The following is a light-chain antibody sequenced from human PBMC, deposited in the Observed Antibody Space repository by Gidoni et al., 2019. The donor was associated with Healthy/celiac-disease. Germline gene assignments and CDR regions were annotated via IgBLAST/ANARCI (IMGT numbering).Light chain of an antibody. Sequence: EIELTQSPATLSLSPGERATLSCRASQSVSSYLAWYHQKPGQAPRLLIYDASNRATGIPARFSGSGSGTDFTLTISSLEPEAFAVYYCQQRSNWPPGDLTFGGGTKVEIK. CDR3: QQRSNWPPGDLT. J-gene: IGKJ4*01. CDR1: QSVSSY. V-gene: IGKV3-11*01. CDR2: DAS.